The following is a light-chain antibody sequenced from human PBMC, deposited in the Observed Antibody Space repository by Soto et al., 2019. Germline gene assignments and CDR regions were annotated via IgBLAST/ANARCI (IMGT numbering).Light chain of an antibody. CDR3: SSYTSSSL. J-gene: IGLJ2*01. CDR2: DVS. V-gene: IGLV2-14*01. Sequence: QSVLTQPASVSGSPGQSITISCTGTSSDVGGYNYVSWYQQHPGKAPKLMIYDVSNRPSGVSTRFSGSKSGNTASLTISGLHAEDEADYYCSSYTSSSLFGGGTKLTVL. CDR1: SSDVGGYNY.